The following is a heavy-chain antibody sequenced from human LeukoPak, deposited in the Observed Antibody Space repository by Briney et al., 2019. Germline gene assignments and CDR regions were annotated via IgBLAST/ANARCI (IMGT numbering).Heavy chain of an antibody. Sequence: GGSLRLSCAASGFTFNYYAMNWVRQAPGKGLEWVSAILGGGDTTSYADSVKGRFTISRDNSKNTLYLQMNSLRAEDTAVYYCAKDLVSQRGVGSSEKVDYWGQGALVTVSS. D-gene: IGHD3-10*01. J-gene: IGHJ4*02. CDR2: ILGGGDTT. V-gene: IGHV3-23*01. CDR1: GFTFNYYA. CDR3: AKDLVSQRGVGSSEKVDY.